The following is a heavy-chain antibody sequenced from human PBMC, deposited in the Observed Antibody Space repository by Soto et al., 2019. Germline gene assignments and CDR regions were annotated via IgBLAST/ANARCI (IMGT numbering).Heavy chain of an antibody. Sequence: ASVKVSCKASGYTFTGYYMHWVRQAPGQGLEWMGWINPNSGVANYAQNFQAWVTMTRDTSISTAYMELSRLRSDDTAVYYCARGRRDSSGYYGYYFDYWGQGTLVTVSS. V-gene: IGHV1-2*04. CDR3: ARGRRDSSGYYGYYFDY. CDR1: GYTFTGYY. D-gene: IGHD3-22*01. J-gene: IGHJ4*02. CDR2: INPNSGVA.